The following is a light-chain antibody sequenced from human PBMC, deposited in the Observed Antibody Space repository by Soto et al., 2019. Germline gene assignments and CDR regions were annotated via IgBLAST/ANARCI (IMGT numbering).Light chain of an antibody. V-gene: IGKV1-5*03. CDR2: RAS. CDR1: QSISSW. CDR3: QQYNSWT. Sequence: DIQMTQSPSTLSASVGDRVTITCRASQSISSWLAWYQQKAGKAPKLLIYRASSLESGVPSRFNGSGSGTEFTLTITSLQPDDFATYYCQQYNSWTFGQETKVEIK. J-gene: IGKJ1*01.